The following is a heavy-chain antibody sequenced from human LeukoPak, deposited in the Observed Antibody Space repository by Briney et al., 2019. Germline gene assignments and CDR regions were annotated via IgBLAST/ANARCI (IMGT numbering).Heavy chain of an antibody. CDR1: GFTFSSYE. CDR3: ARVGMVRVVITEYYYYYMDV. D-gene: IGHD3-10*01. V-gene: IGHV3-48*03. CDR2: ISSSGSTI. Sequence: PGGSLRLSCAASGFTFSSYEMNWVRQAPGKGLEWVSYISSSGSTIYYADSVKGRFTISRDNAKNSLYLQMNSLRAEDTAVYYCARVGMVRVVITEYYYYYMDVWGKGTTVTVSS. J-gene: IGHJ6*03.